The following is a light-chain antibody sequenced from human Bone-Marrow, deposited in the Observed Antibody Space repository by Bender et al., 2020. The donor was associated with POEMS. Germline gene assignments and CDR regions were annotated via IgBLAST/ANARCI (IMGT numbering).Light chain of an antibody. J-gene: IGLJ3*02. Sequence: QSALTQPASVSGSPGQSITISCTGRDVELYNLVSWYQQHPGKAPKSIIYQDTKRPSGVSYRVSVSKSGNTASLTMSGLQAEDEAEYYCCSYVGSSSLVFGGGTKVTVL. CDR1: RDVELYNL. V-gene: IGLV2-23*01. CDR3: CSYVGSSSLV. CDR2: QDT.